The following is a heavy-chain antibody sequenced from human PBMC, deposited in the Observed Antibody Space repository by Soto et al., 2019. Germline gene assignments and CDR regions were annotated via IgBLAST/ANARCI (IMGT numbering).Heavy chain of an antibody. D-gene: IGHD3-3*01. CDR2: MNPNSGNT. CDR1: GYTFTSYD. Sequence: QVQLVQSGAEVKKPGASVKVSCKASGYTFTSYDINWVRQATGQGLEWMGWMNPNSGNTGYAQKFQGRVTMTRKTSISTAYMELSSLRSDDTAVYYCARVGSGRNYDFCSDYYKDYYYYYGMDVWGQGTTVTVSS. CDR3: ARVGSGRNYDFCSDYYKDYYYYYGMDV. J-gene: IGHJ6*02. V-gene: IGHV1-8*01.